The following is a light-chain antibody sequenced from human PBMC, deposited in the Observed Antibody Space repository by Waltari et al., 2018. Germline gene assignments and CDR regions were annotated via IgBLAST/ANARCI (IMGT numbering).Light chain of an antibody. J-gene: IGLJ3*02. CDR3: CSYAGSTTWV. Sequence: QSALTQPASVSGSPGQSITISCTGTSSDVGAYSLVSWYQQNPGKAPKLMIFEGTKRPSGVSNRFSGSTSGNTASLTISGLQGEDEADYYCCSYAGSTTWVFGGGTKLTVL. CDR1: SSDVGAYSL. V-gene: IGLV2-23*01. CDR2: EGT.